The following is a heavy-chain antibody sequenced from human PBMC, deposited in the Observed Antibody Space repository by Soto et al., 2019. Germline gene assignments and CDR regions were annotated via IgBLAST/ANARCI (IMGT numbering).Heavy chain of an antibody. CDR1: GYTLNTYY. CDR2: INPRGGGT. J-gene: IGHJ6*02. CDR3: ARGGGFSPYYYNLDV. V-gene: IGHV1-46*02. D-gene: IGHD2-15*01. Sequence: QVQLVQSGGEVKKPGASVKVSCKASGYTLNTYYMHWVRQAPGQGPEWMGIINPRGGGTTYAQNFQDRVTMTSDTSSRTVYMELSSMRSEDTAVYYCARGGGFSPYYYNLDVWGQGTTVTVSS.